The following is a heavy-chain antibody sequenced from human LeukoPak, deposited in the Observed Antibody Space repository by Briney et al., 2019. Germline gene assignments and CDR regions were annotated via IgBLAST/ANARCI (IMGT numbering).Heavy chain of an antibody. J-gene: IGHJ6*03. CDR1: GYSISSGYY. D-gene: IGHD6-19*01. CDR3: ARCIAVADSYYMDG. V-gene: IGHV4-38-2*01. CDR2: IYHSGST. Sequence: SETLSLTCAVSGYSISSGYYWGWIRQPPGKGLEWIGSIYHSGSTYYNPSLKSRVTISVDTSKNQFSLKLSSVTAADTAVYYCARCIAVADSYYMDGWGKGTTVTVSS.